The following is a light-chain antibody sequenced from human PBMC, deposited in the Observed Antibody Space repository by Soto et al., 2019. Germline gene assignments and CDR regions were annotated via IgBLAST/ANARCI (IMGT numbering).Light chain of an antibody. CDR1: QTISTH. Sequence: DIQMTQSPSSLSASVRDIVTITCRASQTISTHLNWYHQKPGKAPTLLIYAASTLHSGVPSRFSGSGSGTDFTLTINSLQPEEFETYYCKQSLTIPYTFGEGTKLEI. J-gene: IGKJ2*01. V-gene: IGKV1-39*01. CDR2: AAS. CDR3: KQSLTIPYT.